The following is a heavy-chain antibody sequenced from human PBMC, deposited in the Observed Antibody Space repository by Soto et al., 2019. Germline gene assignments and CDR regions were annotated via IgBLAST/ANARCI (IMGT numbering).Heavy chain of an antibody. CDR1: GGSFSGYY. CDR2: INHSGST. J-gene: IGHJ4*02. Sequence: SETLSLTCAVYGGSFSGYYCSWIRQPPGKGLEWIGEINHSGSTNYNPSLKSRVTISVDTSKNQFSLKLSSVTAADTAVYYCARGHIAPPRSLEKLFDYWGQGTLVTVSS. D-gene: IGHD3-3*01. V-gene: IGHV4-34*01. CDR3: ARGHIAPPRSLEKLFDY.